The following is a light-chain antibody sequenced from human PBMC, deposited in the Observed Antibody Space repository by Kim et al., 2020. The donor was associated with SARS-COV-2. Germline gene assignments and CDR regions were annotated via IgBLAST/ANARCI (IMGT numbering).Light chain of an antibody. CDR3: CSNAPGSTWV. Sequence: GQSITLSCTVTSSDIGHDNLVSWYQHHPGQAPKLLIFEVRKRPSGVSDRFSGSKSGNTASLTVSGLQAEDEADYFCCSNAPGSTWVFGGGTQLTVL. J-gene: IGLJ3*02. CDR2: EVR. V-gene: IGLV2-23*02. CDR1: SSDIGHDNL.